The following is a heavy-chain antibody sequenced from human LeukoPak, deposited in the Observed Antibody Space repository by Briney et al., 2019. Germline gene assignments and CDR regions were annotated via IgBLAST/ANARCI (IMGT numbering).Heavy chain of an antibody. D-gene: IGHD1-26*01. J-gene: IGHJ5*02. Sequence: GASVKVSCKASGYTFTSYYMHWVRQAPGQGLEWMGIINPSGGSTSYAQKFQGRVTMTRDMSTSTDYMELSSLRSEGAAVYYCARDNSVGDAAWWFDPWGQGTLVTVSS. CDR1: GYTFTSYY. V-gene: IGHV1-46*01. CDR3: ARDNSVGDAAWWFDP. CDR2: INPSGGST.